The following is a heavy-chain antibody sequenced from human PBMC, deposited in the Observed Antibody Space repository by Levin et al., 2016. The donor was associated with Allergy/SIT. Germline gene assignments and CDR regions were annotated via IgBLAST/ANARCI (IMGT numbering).Heavy chain of an antibody. CDR2: IYYSGST. Sequence: WIRQPPGKGLEWIGYIYYSGSTNYNPSLKSRVTISVDTSKNQFSLKLSSVTAADTAVYYCAADYGDYLSWGQGTLVTVSS. CDR3: AADYGDYLS. D-gene: IGHD4-17*01. V-gene: IGHV4-59*01. J-gene: IGHJ4*02.